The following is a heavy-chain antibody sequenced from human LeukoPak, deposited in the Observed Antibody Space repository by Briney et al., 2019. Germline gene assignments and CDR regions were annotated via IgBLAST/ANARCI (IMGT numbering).Heavy chain of an antibody. CDR2: IIPIFGTA. Sequence: SVKVSCKASGGTLSSYATSWVRQAPGQGLEWMGGIIPIFGTANYAQKFQGRVTITADDSTSTAYMELSSLRSEDTAVYYCARSSYHLRYSSGWYYWGQGTLVTVSS. CDR1: GGTLSSYA. D-gene: IGHD6-19*01. CDR3: ARSSYHLRYSSGWYY. V-gene: IGHV1-69*13. J-gene: IGHJ4*02.